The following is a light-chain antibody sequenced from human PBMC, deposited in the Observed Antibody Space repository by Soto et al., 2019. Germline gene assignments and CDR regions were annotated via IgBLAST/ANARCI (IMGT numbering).Light chain of an antibody. CDR1: SSNVGAGYD. V-gene: IGLV1-40*01. CDR2: GNI. CDR3: QSYDSSPSYV. Sequence: QSVLTQPPSVSGAPGQRVTISCTGSSSNVGAGYDVHWYQQLPGTAPKLLIYGNINRPSGVPDRFSGSKSGTSASLAITGLQAEDEADYYCQSYDSSPSYVFGTGTKVTVL. J-gene: IGLJ1*01.